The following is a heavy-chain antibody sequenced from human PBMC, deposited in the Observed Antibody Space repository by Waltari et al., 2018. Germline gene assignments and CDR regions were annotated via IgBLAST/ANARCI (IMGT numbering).Heavy chain of an antibody. V-gene: IGHV3-30*18. CDR2: ISYDGSNK. CDR3: AKGAVGGAYSSTFPLDAFDI. D-gene: IGHD6-13*01. J-gene: IGHJ3*02. Sequence: QVQLVESGGGVVQPGRSLSLSCAASGFSFSSFGIHWVRQAPGKGLEWVAVISYDGSNKYYADSVKGRFPISRDNSKNTLFLQMNSLRPEDTAVYYCAKGAVGGAYSSTFPLDAFDIWGQGTMVTVSS. CDR1: GFSFSSFG.